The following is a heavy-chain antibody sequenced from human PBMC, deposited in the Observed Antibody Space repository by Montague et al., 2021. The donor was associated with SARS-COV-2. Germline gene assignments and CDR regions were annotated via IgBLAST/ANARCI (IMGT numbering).Heavy chain of an antibody. Sequence: SETLSLTCAVYGGSFSGYYWSWIRQPPGKGLEWIGEINHSGSTNYNQSLKSRVTISVDTSKNQFSLELSSVTAADTAVYYCARALPVTTFFYSYYGMDVWGQGTTVTVS. J-gene: IGHJ6*02. D-gene: IGHD4-17*01. V-gene: IGHV4-34*01. CDR1: GGSFSGYY. CDR2: INHSGST. CDR3: ARALPVTTFFYSYYGMDV.